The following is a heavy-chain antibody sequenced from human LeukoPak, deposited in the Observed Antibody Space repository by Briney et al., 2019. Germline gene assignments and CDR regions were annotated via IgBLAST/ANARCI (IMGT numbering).Heavy chain of an antibody. J-gene: IGHJ4*02. V-gene: IGHV4-34*01. D-gene: IGHD2-2*01. CDR1: GGSFSGYY. CDR2: INHSGST. Sequence: SETLSLTCAVYGGSFSGYYWSWIRQPPGKGLEWIGEINHSGSTNYNPSLKSRVTISVDTSKTQFSLKLSSVTAADTAVYYCARRGSVPAAMPYDYWGQGTLVTVSS. CDR3: ARRGSVPAAMPYDY.